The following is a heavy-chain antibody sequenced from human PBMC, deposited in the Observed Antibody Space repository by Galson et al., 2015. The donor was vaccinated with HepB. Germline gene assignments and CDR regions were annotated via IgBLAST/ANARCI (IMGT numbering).Heavy chain of an antibody. J-gene: IGHJ4*02. CDR3: AREAHIAAQASSEY. Sequence: SLRLSCAASGFTFSRYGMHWVRQVPGKGLEWVALTWHDGSKSFYATSVKGRFTIARDNSQNTPYLHLSNLRAEDTAIYYCAREAHIAAQASSEYRGQGTLVTFSS. D-gene: IGHD6-25*01. V-gene: IGHV3-33*08. CDR2: TWHDGSKS. CDR1: GFTFSRYG.